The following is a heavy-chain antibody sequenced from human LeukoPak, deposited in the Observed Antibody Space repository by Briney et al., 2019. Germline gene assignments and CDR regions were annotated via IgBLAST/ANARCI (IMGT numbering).Heavy chain of an antibody. Sequence: SESLSLTRAVSGESFSHYYWSWLRQTPGKGLEWIGEINHRETTNYNPSLKSRVAISIDTSRNQFSLQVTSVTAADTAVFYCARGAFHTSSVWFDPWGQGTLVTVSS. CDR1: GESFSHYY. CDR2: INHRETT. J-gene: IGHJ5*02. V-gene: IGHV4-34*01. CDR3: ARGAFHTSSVWFDP. D-gene: IGHD2-2*01.